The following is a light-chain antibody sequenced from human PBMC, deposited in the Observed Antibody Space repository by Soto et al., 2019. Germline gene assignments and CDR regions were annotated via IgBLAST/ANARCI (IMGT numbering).Light chain of an antibody. Sequence: QSVMTQPASVSGSPGQSITISCTGTSSDVGGYNYVSWYQQHPGKAPKLMTHDVSNRPSGVSNRFSGSKSGNTASLTISGVQTEDEADYYCSSYTSSSTYVFGTGTKVTVL. CDR1: SSDVGGYNY. V-gene: IGLV2-14*01. CDR2: DVS. CDR3: SSYTSSSTYV. J-gene: IGLJ1*01.